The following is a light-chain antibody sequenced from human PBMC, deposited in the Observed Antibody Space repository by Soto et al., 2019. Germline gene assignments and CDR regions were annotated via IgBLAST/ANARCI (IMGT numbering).Light chain of an antibody. J-gene: IGKJ1*01. CDR1: QSVSSY. V-gene: IGKV3-11*01. Sequence: EILLTQSPATLSLTPLERATLSCRASQSVSSYLAWYQQKPGQAPRLLIYDASNRATGIPARFSGNGSGTDFTLTISSLEPEDFAVYYCQQRSNWPTFGQGTKV. CDR2: DAS. CDR3: QQRSNWPT.